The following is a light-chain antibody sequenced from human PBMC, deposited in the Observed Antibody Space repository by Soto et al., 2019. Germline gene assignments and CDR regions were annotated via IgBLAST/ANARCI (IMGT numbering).Light chain of an antibody. CDR1: QSVLYSSNHKNY. J-gene: IGKJ4*01. CDR3: QQFYSTPLT. V-gene: IGKV4-1*01. Sequence: DIVMTQSPDSLTVSLGERATINCKSSQSVLYSSNHKNYFAWYQQKPGQPPKLLICWASTRESGVPDRFSGSGSGTDFTLTVSTLQAEDVAVYYCQQFYSTPLTFGGGTKVEIK. CDR2: WAS.